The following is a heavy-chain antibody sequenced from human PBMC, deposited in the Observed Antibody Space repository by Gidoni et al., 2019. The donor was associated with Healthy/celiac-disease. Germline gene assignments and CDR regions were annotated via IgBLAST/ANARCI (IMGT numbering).Heavy chain of an antibody. CDR2: IKSKTDGGTT. D-gene: IGHD3-10*01. J-gene: IGHJ4*02. V-gene: IGHV3-15*01. CDR1: GFTFSNAW. CDR3: IVILWFGELSPLTNFDY. Sequence: EVQLVESGGGLVKPGGSLRLSCAASGFTFSNAWMSWVRQAPGKGLEWVGRIKSKTDGGTTDYAAPVKGRFTISRDDSKNTLYLQMNSLKTEDTAVYYCIVILWFGELSPLTNFDYWGQGTLVTVSS.